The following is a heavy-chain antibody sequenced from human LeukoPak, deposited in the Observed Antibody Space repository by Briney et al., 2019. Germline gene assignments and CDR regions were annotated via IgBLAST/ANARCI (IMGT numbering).Heavy chain of an antibody. J-gene: IGHJ3*02. D-gene: IGHD2-15*01. V-gene: IGHV1-46*01. CDR2: INPSGGST. CDR3: AREIDVVVAALARANDAFDI. CDR1: GYTFTSYY. Sequence: ASVKDSCKASGYTFTSYYMHWVRQAPGQGLEWMGIINPSGGSTSYAQKFQGRVTMTRDTSTSTVYMELSSLRSEDTAVYYCAREIDVVVAALARANDAFDIWGQGTMVTVSS.